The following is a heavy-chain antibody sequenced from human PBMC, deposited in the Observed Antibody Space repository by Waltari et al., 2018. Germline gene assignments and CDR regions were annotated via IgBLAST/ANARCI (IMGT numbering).Heavy chain of an antibody. CDR1: GYSFTSYW. V-gene: IGHV5-51*03. J-gene: IGHJ6*02. CDR2: IYPGDSDT. CDR3: ARLIAVAGTGQGYYYYGMDV. D-gene: IGHD6-19*01. Sequence: EVQLVQSGAEVKKPGESLKISCKGSGYSFTSYWIGWVRQMPGKGLEWMGIIYPGDSDTRYSPSFQGQVTISADKSISTAYLQWSSLKASDTAMYYCARLIAVAGTGQGYYYYGMDVWGQGTTVTVSS.